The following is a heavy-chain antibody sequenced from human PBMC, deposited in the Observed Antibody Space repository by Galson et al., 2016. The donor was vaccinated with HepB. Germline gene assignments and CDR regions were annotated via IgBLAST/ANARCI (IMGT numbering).Heavy chain of an antibody. V-gene: IGHV3-74*01. CDR3: ASSVRGSGSPPGGY. D-gene: IGHD3-10*01. CDR1: GFTFSTYW. Sequence: SLRLSCAASGFTFSTYWMHWVRQAPGKGLVWVSRINSDGSSTGFADSVKGRFTISRDNAKNTLYLQMNSLRAEDTAVYYCASSVRGSGSPPGGYGGQGILVTVSS. CDR2: INSDGSST. J-gene: IGHJ4*02.